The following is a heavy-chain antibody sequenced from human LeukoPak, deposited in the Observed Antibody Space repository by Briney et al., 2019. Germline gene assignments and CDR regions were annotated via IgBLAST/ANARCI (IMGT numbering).Heavy chain of an antibody. CDR3: ARDKRYRRYAFDI. J-gene: IGHJ3*02. CDR2: ISSSGSTI. Sequence: LTLSCAGSEFTVRSYEMDWVGQGPVKGQEWVSYISSSGSTIYYADSVKGRFTISRDNAKNSLYLQMNSLRAEDTAVYYCARDKRYRRYAFDIWGQGTMVTVSS. V-gene: IGHV3-48*03. CDR1: EFTVRSYE. D-gene: IGHD3-9*01.